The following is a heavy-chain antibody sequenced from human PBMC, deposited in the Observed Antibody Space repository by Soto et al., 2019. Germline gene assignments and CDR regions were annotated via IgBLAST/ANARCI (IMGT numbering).Heavy chain of an antibody. CDR3: VTDPDGIRDFDY. CDR1: GFTFSDYG. J-gene: IGHJ4*02. Sequence: VQLVESGGDLVQPGGSLRLSCVASGFTFSDYGMTWVRQAPGKGLEWISFIGRTGADTLYADVVKGRFSVSRDNAKNSLYLQMSSLRDEDTAAYFCVTDPDGIRDFDYWGQGTQVIVSS. D-gene: IGHD1-1*01. CDR2: IGRTGADT. V-gene: IGHV3-11*06.